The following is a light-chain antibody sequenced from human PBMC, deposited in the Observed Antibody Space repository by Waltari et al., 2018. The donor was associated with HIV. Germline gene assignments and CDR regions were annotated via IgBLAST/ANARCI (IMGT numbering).Light chain of an antibody. CDR1: SRALGAYTH. CDR2: DVS. J-gene: IGLJ1*01. Sequence: QSALTQPPSASGSPGQSVTIPCTGTSRALGAYTHFPSYQQHPDNAPKLMIYDVSKRPSGVPDRFSGSKSGNTASLTVSGLQTEDEADYYCSSYAGSNNPYVFGTGTKVTVL. V-gene: IGLV2-8*01. CDR3: SSYAGSNNPYV.